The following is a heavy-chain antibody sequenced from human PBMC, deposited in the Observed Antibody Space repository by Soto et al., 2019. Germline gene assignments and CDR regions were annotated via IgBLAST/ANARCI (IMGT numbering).Heavy chain of an antibody. Sequence: ASVKVSCKASGYTFTSYYMHWVRQAPGQGPEWMGIFNPSGGSTTYAQKFQGRVTMTGDTSTSTVYMELSSLRSEDTAVYYCARDGPSGSYNLDYWGQGTLVTVSS. CDR3: ARDGPSGSYNLDY. CDR1: GYTFTSYY. V-gene: IGHV1-46*01. D-gene: IGHD1-26*01. CDR2: FNPSGGST. J-gene: IGHJ4*02.